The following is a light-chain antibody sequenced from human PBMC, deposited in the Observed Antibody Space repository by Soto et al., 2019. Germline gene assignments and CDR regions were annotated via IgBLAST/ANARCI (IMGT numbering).Light chain of an antibody. CDR1: QNIDRY. V-gene: IGKV1-39*01. CDR3: QQSYSAPYT. CDR2: GAA. J-gene: IGKJ2*01. Sequence: DIQMTQSPSSLSASVGDRVSISCRTSQNIDRYLNWYQQKPGKAPQFLISGAASLQSGVPSRFSGSGSGTEFTLSISSLQTEDFATYFCQQSYSAPYTFGQGTRLEI.